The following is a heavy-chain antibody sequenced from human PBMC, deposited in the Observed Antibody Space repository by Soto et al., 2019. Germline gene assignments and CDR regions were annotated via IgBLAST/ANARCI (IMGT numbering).Heavy chain of an antibody. CDR2: ISGYNGDT. V-gene: IGHV1-18*01. CDR1: GYTFSRYG. CDR3: ATNGPPPYSYYGLDV. J-gene: IGHJ6*02. D-gene: IGHD2-8*01. Sequence: QGQLVQSGGEVKKPGASVKVSCKTSGYTFSRYGISWVRQAPGQGLEWMGWISGYNGDTNYARKFQGRVTMTIDTPTTTAYMELRSLTSDDTAVYYCATNGPPPYSYYGLDVWGQGTTVTVSS.